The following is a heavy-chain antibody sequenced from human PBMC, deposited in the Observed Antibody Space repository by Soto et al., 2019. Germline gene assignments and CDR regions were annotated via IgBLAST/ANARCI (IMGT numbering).Heavy chain of an antibody. V-gene: IGHV4-59*01. D-gene: IGHD5-18*01. CDR2: IYYSGST. Sequence: SETLSLTCTVSGGSISSYYWSWIRQPPGKGLEWIGYIYYSGSTNYNPSLKSRVTISVDTSKNQFSLKLSSVTAADTAVYYCAGGYSYGTALSYYWGQGTLVTVSS. CDR1: GGSISSYY. CDR3: AGGYSYGTALSYY. J-gene: IGHJ4*02.